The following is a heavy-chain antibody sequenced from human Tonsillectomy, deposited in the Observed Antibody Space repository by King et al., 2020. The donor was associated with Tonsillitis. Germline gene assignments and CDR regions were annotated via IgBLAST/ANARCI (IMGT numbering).Heavy chain of an antibody. CDR1: GGSIRTDY. Sequence: VQLQESGPGQVKPSETLSLTCTVSGGSIRTDYWSWIRQTPGKGLEWIGNIYYTGNTKYNPSLKSRVTISIDTSKNEFSLNLRSVIAADTAVYYCARHSSVCVDGVCQEAHLFDWGQGTLVTVSS. V-gene: IGHV4-59*08. CDR2: IYYTGNT. CDR3: ARHSSVCVDGVCQEAHLFD. D-gene: IGHD2-8*01. J-gene: IGHJ4*02.